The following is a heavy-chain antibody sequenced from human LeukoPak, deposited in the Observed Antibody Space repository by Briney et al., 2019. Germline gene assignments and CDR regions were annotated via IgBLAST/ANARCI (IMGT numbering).Heavy chain of an antibody. Sequence: GASVKVSCKASGYTFTSYGISWVRQAPGQGLEWMGWISVYNGNTNYAQKLQGRVTMTTDTSTSTAYMELSSLRSEDTAVYYCARDWDTYYYDSSGYGDGIYYYMDVWGKGTTVTVSS. J-gene: IGHJ6*03. CDR2: ISVYNGNT. CDR1: GYTFTSYG. D-gene: IGHD3-22*01. V-gene: IGHV1-18*01. CDR3: ARDWDTYYYDSSGYGDGIYYYMDV.